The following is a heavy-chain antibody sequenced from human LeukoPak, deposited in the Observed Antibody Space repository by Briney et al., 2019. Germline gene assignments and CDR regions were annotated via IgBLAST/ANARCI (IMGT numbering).Heavy chain of an antibody. V-gene: IGHV3-21*01. CDR3: ARDASNIDFAPYFYYMDV. CDR2: IGRSSQYI. Sequence: GGSLRLSCTASGFTLSLYSMHWVRQAPGKGLEWVSSIGRSSQYIYYGDSVRGRFTISRDNAKNSLYLDMNSPRAEDTAVYYCARDASNIDFAPYFYYMDVWGKGTAVTVSS. J-gene: IGHJ6*03. CDR1: GFTLSLYS. D-gene: IGHD3-3*01.